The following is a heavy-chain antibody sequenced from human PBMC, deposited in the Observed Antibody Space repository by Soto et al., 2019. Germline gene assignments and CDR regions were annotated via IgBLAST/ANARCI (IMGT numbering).Heavy chain of an antibody. Sequence: QVQLVESGGGLVKPGGSLRLSCAASGFTFSDYYMSWIRQAPGKGLEWVSYITSSSSYTIYADSVRGRFTISRDNAKNSLFLQMNSLRAEDTAVYYCARAHHYDTSGYWKWGQGTLVTVSS. CDR2: ITSSSSYT. D-gene: IGHD3-22*01. CDR1: GFTFSDYY. V-gene: IGHV3-11*05. J-gene: IGHJ4*02. CDR3: ARAHHYDTSGYWK.